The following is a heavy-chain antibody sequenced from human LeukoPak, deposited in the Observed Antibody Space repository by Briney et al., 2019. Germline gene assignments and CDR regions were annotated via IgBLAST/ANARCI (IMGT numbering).Heavy chain of an antibody. J-gene: IGHJ3*02. CDR2: ISHSGSL. CDR1: GFTFSTYW. Sequence: GGSLRLSCAASGFTFSTYWMSWVRQAPGKGLEWVSSISHSGSLSYADSVKGRFTISRDNSMNTLFLQMSSLRAEDTAIYYCAKELTERWLFDASDIWGQGTVVTVSS. V-gene: IGHV3-23*01. CDR3: AKELTERWLFDASDI. D-gene: IGHD5-24*01.